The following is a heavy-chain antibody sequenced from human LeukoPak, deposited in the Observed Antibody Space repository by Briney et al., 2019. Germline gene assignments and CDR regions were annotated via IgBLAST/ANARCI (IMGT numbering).Heavy chain of an antibody. CDR2: ISWNSGSI. D-gene: IGHD1-1*01. V-gene: IGHV3-9*01. J-gene: IGHJ4*02. Sequence: GGSLRLSCAASGFTFDDYAMHWVRQAPGKGLEWVSGISWNSGSIGYADSVKGRFTTSRDNAKNSLYLQMNSLRAEDTALYYCAKDKATGTTGPFDYWGQGTLVTVSS. CDR3: AKDKATGTTGPFDY. CDR1: GFTFDDYA.